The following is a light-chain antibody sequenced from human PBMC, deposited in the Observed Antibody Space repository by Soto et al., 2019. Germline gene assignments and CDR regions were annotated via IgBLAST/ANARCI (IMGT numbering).Light chain of an antibody. J-gene: IGKJ1*01. CDR1: QTISSW. V-gene: IGKV1-5*03. CDR3: QQYNSYWT. CDR2: KAS. Sequence: DIQMTQSPSTLSGSVGDRFTITCRASQTISSWLAWYQQKPGKAPKLLIYKASSLESGVLSRFSGSGSGTEFTLTISSLQTDDFATYYCQQYNSYWTFGQGTTV.